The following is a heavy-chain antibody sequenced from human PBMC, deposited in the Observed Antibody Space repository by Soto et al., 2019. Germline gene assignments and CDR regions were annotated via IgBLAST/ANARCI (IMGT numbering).Heavy chain of an antibody. V-gene: IGHV3-21*01. CDR3: ARDMYYDSSGKYYYYGMDV. J-gene: IGHJ6*02. D-gene: IGHD3-22*01. CDR2: ISSSSYI. Sequence: GGSLRLSCAASGFTFSSYSMNWVRQAPGKGLEWVSSISSSSYIYYADSVKGRFTISRDNAKNSLYLQRNSLRAEDTAVYYCARDMYYDSSGKYYYYGMDVWGQGTTVTVSS. CDR1: GFTFSSYS.